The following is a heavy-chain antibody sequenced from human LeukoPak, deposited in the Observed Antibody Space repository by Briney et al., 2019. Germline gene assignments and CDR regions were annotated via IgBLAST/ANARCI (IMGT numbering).Heavy chain of an antibody. V-gene: IGHV4-59*12. CDR2: IYYSGTT. Sequence: SETLSLTCTVSGGSISSYYWSWIRQPPGKGLEWIGYIYYSGTTNYNPSLKSRVTISVDTSKNQFSLKLSSVTAADTAVYYCARGSDTRYDLDVWGQGTSVTVSS. CDR3: ARGSDTRYDLDV. D-gene: IGHD5-18*01. CDR1: GGSISSYY. J-gene: IGHJ6*02.